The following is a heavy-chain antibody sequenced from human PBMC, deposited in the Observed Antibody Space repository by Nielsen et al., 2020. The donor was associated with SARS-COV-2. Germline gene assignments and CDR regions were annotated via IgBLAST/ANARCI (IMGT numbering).Heavy chain of an antibody. Sequence: GGSLRLSCAASGFTFSSYWMSWVRQAPGKGLEWVANIKQDGSEKYYVDSVKGRFTISRDNAKNSLYLQMNSLRAEDTAVYYCARVLNSGYDLVPYYFDYWGQGTLVTVSS. J-gene: IGHJ4*02. CDR1: GFTFSSYW. D-gene: IGHD5-12*01. CDR3: ARVLNSGYDLVPYYFDY. V-gene: IGHV3-7*01. CDR2: IKQDGSEK.